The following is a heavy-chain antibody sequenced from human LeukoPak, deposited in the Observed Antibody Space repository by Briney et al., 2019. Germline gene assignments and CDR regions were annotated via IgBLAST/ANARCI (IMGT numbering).Heavy chain of an antibody. J-gene: IGHJ4*02. V-gene: IGHV3-53*01. CDR3: AKVRWLKYYFDY. Sequence: GGSLRLSCAASGFTVSSNYMSWVRQAPGKGLEWVSVIYSGGSTYYADSVKGRFTISRDNSKNTLYLQMNSLRAEDTAVYYCAKVRWLKYYFDYWGQGTLVTVSS. CDR1: GFTVSSNY. CDR2: IYSGGST. D-gene: IGHD5-18*01.